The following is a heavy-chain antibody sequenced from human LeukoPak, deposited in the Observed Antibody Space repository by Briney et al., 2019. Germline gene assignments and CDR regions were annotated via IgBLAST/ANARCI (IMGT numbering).Heavy chain of an antibody. CDR3: ARGLEWLFPHALEI. V-gene: IGHV3-69-1*01. Sequence: GGSLRLSCTASGFIFTDYYMTWLRQPPGKGLEFVSYISSSGTIEYTDSLRGRFTISRDNSANSLSLHMNSLRAEDTAVYYCARGLEWLFPHALEIWGQGTMVTVSS. CDR1: GFIFTDYY. CDR2: ISSSGTI. J-gene: IGHJ3*02. D-gene: IGHD3-3*01.